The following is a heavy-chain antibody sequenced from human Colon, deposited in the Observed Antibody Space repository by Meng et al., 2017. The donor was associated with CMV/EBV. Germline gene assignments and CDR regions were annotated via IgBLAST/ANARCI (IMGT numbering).Heavy chain of an antibody. J-gene: IGHJ4*02. CDR3: ARDLTNKWFYY. CDR2: MYFSGIA. Sequence: QMQLQESGPGLVKPAETLSPTCTASGDPISSGSHSWAWFRQPPGKRLEWIGSMYFSGIADYNPSLKSRVTISLHATQKQFSLRLTSVTAADSAVYFCARDLTNKWFYYWGQGTLVTVSS. V-gene: IGHV4-39*07. CDR1: GDPISSGSHS. D-gene: IGHD1-26*01.